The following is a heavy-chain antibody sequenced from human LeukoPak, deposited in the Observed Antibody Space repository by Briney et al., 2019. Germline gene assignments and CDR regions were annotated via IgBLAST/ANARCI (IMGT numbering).Heavy chain of an antibody. V-gene: IGHV4-59*08. CDR1: GGSISSYY. Sequence: PSETLSLTCTVSGGSISSYYWSWIRQPPGKGLEWVWDIYYSGSTNYNPSLKSRVTISVDTSKNQFSLKLSSVTAADTAVYYCARLWCSGGSCYSGWFDPWGQGTLVTVSS. CDR2: IYYSGST. CDR3: ARLWCSGGSCYSGWFDP. J-gene: IGHJ5*02. D-gene: IGHD2-15*01.